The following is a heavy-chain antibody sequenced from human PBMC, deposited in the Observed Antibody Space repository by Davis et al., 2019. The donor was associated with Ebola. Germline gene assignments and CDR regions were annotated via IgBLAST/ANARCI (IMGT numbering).Heavy chain of an antibody. CDR2: ISWNSGSI. D-gene: IGHD2-2*01. V-gene: IGHV3-9*01. Sequence: SLKISCAASGFTFDDYAMHWVRQAPGKGLVLVSGISWNSGSIGYADSVKGRFTISRDNAKNSLYLQMNSLRAEDTALYYCAKGRYQLLLSPGMDVWGQGTTVTVSS. J-gene: IGHJ6*02. CDR3: AKGRYQLLLSPGMDV. CDR1: GFTFDDYA.